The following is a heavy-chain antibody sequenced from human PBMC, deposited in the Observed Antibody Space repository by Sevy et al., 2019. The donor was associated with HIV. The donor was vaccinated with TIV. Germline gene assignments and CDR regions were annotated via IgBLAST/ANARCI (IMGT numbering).Heavy chain of an antibody. CDR2: INPYSGGT. D-gene: IGHD2-15*01. Sequence: ASVKVSCKTSGYSFTGFYIHWERQAPGRGLEWMGWINPYSGGTYYTQNFQGRVTMTRDTSISTAYMELSRLRSDDTAMYYCARLAARWGQGTRVTVSS. J-gene: IGHJ4*02. CDR1: GYSFTGFY. CDR3: ARLAAR. V-gene: IGHV1-2*02.